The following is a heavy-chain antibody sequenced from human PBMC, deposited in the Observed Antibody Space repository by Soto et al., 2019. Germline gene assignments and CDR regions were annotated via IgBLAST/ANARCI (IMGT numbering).Heavy chain of an antibody. J-gene: IGHJ6*02. D-gene: IGHD2-2*01. Sequence: PSETLSLTCTVSGGSISSGGYYWSGIRQHPGKGLEWIGYIYYSGSTYYNPSLKSRVTISVDTSKNQFSLKLSSVTAADTAVYYCARDRPPPTSFNLYSYHYYRMDVWGQGTMVTVSS. CDR3: ARDRPPPTSFNLYSYHYYRMDV. CDR1: GGSISSGGYY. CDR2: IYYSGST. V-gene: IGHV4-31*03.